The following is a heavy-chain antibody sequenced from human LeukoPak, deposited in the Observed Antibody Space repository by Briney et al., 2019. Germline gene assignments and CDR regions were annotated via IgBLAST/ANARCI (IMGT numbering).Heavy chain of an antibody. D-gene: IGHD4-17*01. CDR2: IYYSGST. Sequence: SETLSLTCTVSGGSISSYYWTWIRQPPGKGLEWIGYIYYSGSTNYNPSLKSRVTISVDTSKNQFSLKLSSVTAADTAVYYCARIDYGDYVPLDYWGQGTLVTVSS. V-gene: IGHV4-59*08. J-gene: IGHJ4*02. CDR3: ARIDYGDYVPLDY. CDR1: GGSISSYY.